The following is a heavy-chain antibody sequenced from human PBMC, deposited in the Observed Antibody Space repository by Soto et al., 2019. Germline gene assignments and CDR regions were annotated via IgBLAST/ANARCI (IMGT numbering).Heavy chain of an antibody. D-gene: IGHD2-2*01. Sequence: APVKVSCKASGHTYNTNGFTWVRQAPGQGLEWMGWISTYNGNTNYAQKLQGRVTMTTDTSTSTAYMELRSLISDDSAVYYCAARRDCSSTRRYEPGWLDPWGQGTLVTVSS. V-gene: IGHV1-18*01. CDR2: ISTYNGNT. J-gene: IGHJ5*02. CDR3: AARRDCSSTRRYEPGWLDP. CDR1: GHTYNTNG.